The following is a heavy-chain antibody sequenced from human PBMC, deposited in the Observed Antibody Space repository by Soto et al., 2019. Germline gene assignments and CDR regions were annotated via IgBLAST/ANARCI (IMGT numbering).Heavy chain of an antibody. J-gene: IGHJ6*02. V-gene: IGHV4-59*01. CDR3: ARGEYSSSWYRNHYYYYGMDV. Sequence: SETLSLTCAVYGGSFSGYSWSWIRQPPGKGLEWIGYIYYSGSTNYNPSLKSRVTISVDTSKNQFSLKLSSVTAADTAVYYCARGEYSSSWYRNHYYYYGMDVWGQGTTVTVS. CDR1: GGSFSGYS. D-gene: IGHD6-13*01. CDR2: IYYSGST.